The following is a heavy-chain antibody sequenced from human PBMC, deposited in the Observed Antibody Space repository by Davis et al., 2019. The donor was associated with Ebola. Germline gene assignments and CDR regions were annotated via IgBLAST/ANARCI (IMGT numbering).Heavy chain of an antibody. V-gene: IGHV4-34*01. CDR3: VRGSDAYKTGY. J-gene: IGHJ4*02. D-gene: IGHD5-24*01. Sequence: SETLSLTCAVYGGSFSGYYWSWIRQPPGKGLEWIGEINHSGSTNYNPSLKSRVTISVDTFKNQFSLEVRSVTAADTAFYYCVRGSDAYKTGYWGQGTLVTVSS. CDR2: INHSGST. CDR1: GGSFSGYY.